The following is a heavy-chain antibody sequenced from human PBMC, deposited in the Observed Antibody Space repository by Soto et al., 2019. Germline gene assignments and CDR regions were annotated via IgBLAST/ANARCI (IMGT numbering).Heavy chain of an antibody. D-gene: IGHD6-19*01. Sequence: SETLSLTCTVSGGSISSGDYXWSWIRQPPGKGLEWIGYIYYSGSTYYNPSLKSRVTISVDTSKNQFSLKLSSVTAADTAVYYCARTSIAVAGIDYWGQGTLVTVSS. CDR1: GGSISSGDYX. J-gene: IGHJ4*02. CDR2: IYYSGST. V-gene: IGHV4-30-4*01. CDR3: ARTSIAVAGIDY.